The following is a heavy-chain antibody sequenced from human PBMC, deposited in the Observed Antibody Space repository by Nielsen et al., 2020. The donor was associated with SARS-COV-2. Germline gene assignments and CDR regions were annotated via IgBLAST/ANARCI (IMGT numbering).Heavy chain of an antibody. Sequence: GGSLRLSCAASGFTFSSYAMHWVRQAPGKGLEWVAVISYDGSNKYYADSVKGRFTISRDNAKNSLYLQMNSLRAEDTAVYYCARDLRRGDYWGQGTLVTVSS. CDR2: ISYDGSNK. CDR3: ARDLRRGDY. V-gene: IGHV3-30-3*01. CDR1: GFTFSSYA. J-gene: IGHJ4*02. D-gene: IGHD1-26*01.